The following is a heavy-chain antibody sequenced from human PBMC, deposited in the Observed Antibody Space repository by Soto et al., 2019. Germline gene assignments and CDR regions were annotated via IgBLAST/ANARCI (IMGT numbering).Heavy chain of an antibody. CDR1: GYTFTSYG. D-gene: IGHD5-18*01. CDR2: ISAFNGNT. Sequence: QVQLVQSGAEVKKPGASVKVSCKASGYTFTSYGISWVRQAPGQGLEWMGWISAFNGNTNYAQKLQGRVTMTTDTSTSTSYMELRSLRSADTAVYYCARVEDTAMVGDACDIWGQGTMVTVSS. J-gene: IGHJ3*02. CDR3: ARVEDTAMVGDACDI. V-gene: IGHV1-18*01.